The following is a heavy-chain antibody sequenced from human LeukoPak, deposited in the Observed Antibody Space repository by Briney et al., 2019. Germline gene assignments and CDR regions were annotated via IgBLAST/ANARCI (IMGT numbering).Heavy chain of an antibody. V-gene: IGHV4-4*07. CDR3: ARERREYSSPGPFDY. J-gene: IGHJ4*02. CDR2: IYTSGST. D-gene: IGHD6-6*01. CDR1: GGSISSYY. Sequence: KPSETLSLTCTASGGSISSYYWSWIRQPAGKGLEWIGRIYTSGSTNYNPSVKSRVTISVDKSKNQFSLKLSSVTAADTAVYYCARERREYSSPGPFDYWGQGTLVTVSS.